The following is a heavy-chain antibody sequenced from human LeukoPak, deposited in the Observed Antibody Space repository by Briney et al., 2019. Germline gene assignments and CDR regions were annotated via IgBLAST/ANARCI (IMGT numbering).Heavy chain of an antibody. D-gene: IGHD2-2*01. CDR1: GGTFSSYA. CDR2: IIPIFGTA. Sequence: SVKVSCTASGGTFSSYAISWVRQAPGQGLEWMGGIIPIFGTANYAQKFQGRVTITADESTSTAYMELSSLRSEDTAVYYCARSFGAATNLHQLYYYYGMDVWGQGTTVTVSS. V-gene: IGHV1-69*01. J-gene: IGHJ6*02. CDR3: ARSFGAATNLHQLYYYYGMDV.